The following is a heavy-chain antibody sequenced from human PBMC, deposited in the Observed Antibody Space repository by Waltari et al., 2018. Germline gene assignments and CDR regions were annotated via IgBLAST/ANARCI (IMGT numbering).Heavy chain of an antibody. CDR2: IIPIFGTA. CDR3: ARRGNCSGGSCYAHLWYYYYGMDV. J-gene: IGHJ6*02. CDR1: GGTFSSYA. D-gene: IGHD2-15*01. Sequence: QVQLVQSGAEVKKPGSSVKVSCKASGGTFSSYAISWVRQAPGQGLEWMGGIIPIFGTANYAQKFQGRVTITADESTSTAYMELSSLRSEDTAVYYCARRGNCSGGSCYAHLWYYYYGMDVWGQGTTVTVSS. V-gene: IGHV1-69*13.